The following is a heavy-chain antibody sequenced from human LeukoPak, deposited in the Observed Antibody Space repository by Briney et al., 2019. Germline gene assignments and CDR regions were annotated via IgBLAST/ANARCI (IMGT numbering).Heavy chain of an antibody. J-gene: IGHJ4*02. V-gene: IGHV4-34*01. CDR2: INHSGST. CDR1: GGSFSGYY. Sequence: SETLSLTCAVYGGSFSGYYWSWIRQPPGKGLEWIGEINHSGSTNYNPSLKSRVTISVDTSKNQFSLKLSSVTAADTAVYYCARSIMITFGGVIPHYFDYWGQGTLVTVSS. CDR3: ARSIMITFGGVIPHYFDY. D-gene: IGHD3-16*02.